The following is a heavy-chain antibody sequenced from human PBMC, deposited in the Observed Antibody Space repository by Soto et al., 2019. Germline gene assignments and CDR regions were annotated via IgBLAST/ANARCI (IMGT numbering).Heavy chain of an antibody. CDR2: ISGSSSDT. CDR1: GFTFTDYY. J-gene: IGHJ4*02. CDR3: ARARGSYSFDY. D-gene: IGHD1-26*01. Sequence: QVQLVESGGGLVRPGGSLRLSCAASGFTFTDYYMGWIRQAPGKGLECVSYISGSSSDTNYADSVKGRFTISRDNAKNSLYLNMNSLRAEDTAVYYCARARGSYSFDYWGQGTLVTVSS. V-gene: IGHV3-11*05.